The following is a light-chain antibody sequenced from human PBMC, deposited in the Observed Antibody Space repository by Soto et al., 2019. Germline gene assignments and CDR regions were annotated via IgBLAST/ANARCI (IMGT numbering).Light chain of an antibody. CDR1: GSDVGGYDY. Sequence: ALTQPASVSGSPGQSITISCTGAGSDVGGYDYVSWYQHHPGKAPKVMIYEVTNRPSGVSNRFSGSKSGNTASLTISGLLAEDEADYYCSSYTSSSTYVFGTGTKVTVL. J-gene: IGLJ1*01. V-gene: IGLV2-14*01. CDR3: SSYTSSSTYV. CDR2: EVT.